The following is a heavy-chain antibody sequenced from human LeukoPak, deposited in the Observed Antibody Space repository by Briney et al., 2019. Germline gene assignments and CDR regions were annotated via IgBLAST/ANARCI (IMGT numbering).Heavy chain of an antibody. J-gene: IGHJ4*02. CDR1: GFTFDDYA. D-gene: IGHD3-22*01. CDR2: ISWNSGSI. CDR3: AEDIGITMIYPDY. Sequence: PGGSLRLSCAASGFTFDDYAMHWVRQAPGKGLEWVSGISWNSGSIGYADSVKGRFTISRDNAKNSLYLQMNSLRAEDTALYYCAEDIGITMIYPDYWGQGTLVTVSS. V-gene: IGHV3-9*01.